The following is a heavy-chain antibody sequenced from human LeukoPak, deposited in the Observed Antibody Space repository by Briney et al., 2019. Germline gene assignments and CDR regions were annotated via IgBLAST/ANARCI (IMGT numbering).Heavy chain of an antibody. V-gene: IGHV4-34*01. CDR3: ARGDEHLQATAMVLHFDY. J-gene: IGHJ4*02. CDR1: GGXFSGYY. CDR2: INHSGST. D-gene: IGHD5-18*01. Sequence: SETLSLTCAVYGGXFSGYYCSWIRQPPGKGQEWIGEINHSGSTNYNPSLKSRVTISVDTSKNKFSLKLSSVTAADTSVYYCARGDEHLQATAMVLHFDYWGQGTLVTVSS.